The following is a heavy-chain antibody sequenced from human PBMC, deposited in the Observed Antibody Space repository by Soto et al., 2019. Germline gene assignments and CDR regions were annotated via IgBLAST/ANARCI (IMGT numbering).Heavy chain of an antibody. D-gene: IGHD3-16*02. CDR1: GFTFSSYL. J-gene: IGHJ4*02. CDR2: IKQDGSEK. Sequence: GGSLRLSCAASGFTFSSYLMSWVRQAPGKGLEWVANIKQDGSEKYYVDSVKGRFTISRDNAKNSLYLQMNSLRAEDTAVYYCARVLGELSPQFDYWGQGTLVTVSS. CDR3: ARVLGELSPQFDY. V-gene: IGHV3-7*03.